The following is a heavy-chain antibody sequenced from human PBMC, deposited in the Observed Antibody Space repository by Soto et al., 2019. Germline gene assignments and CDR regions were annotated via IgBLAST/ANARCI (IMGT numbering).Heavy chain of an antibody. CDR3: ARSHYVLGAFDV. J-gene: IGHJ3*01. V-gene: IGHV4-30-4*01. CDR2: IFHSGET. D-gene: IGHD3-10*02. Sequence: QVQLQESGPGLVKPSETLSLTCTVSGASISSGDYYWSWIRQSPGKGLQWNGYIFHSGETYYTPSLERRLSNSIDASKNLFSLNLNSVTAAGTAVYFCARSHYVLGAFDVCGPGTVVTVSS. CDR1: GASISSGDYY.